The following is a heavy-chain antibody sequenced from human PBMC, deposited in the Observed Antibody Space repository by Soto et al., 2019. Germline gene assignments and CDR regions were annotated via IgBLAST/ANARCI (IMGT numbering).Heavy chain of an antibody. J-gene: IGHJ5*02. Sequence: EVQVVESGGGLVKPGGSLRLSCTFTFSMYSMNWVRQAPGKGLEWVASISSGSAYIKYAESVKGRFTISRDNAKNSLQLKMNSLRAEDTAISHCARDQGGSYASWFDPGGQGTLVTVSS. V-gene: IGHV3-21*06. D-gene: IGHD1-26*01. CDR2: ISSGSAYI. CDR3: ARDQGGSYASWFDP. CDR1: TFSMYS.